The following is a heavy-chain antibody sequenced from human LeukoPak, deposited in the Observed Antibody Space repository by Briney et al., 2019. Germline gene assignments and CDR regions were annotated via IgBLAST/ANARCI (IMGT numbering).Heavy chain of an antibody. D-gene: IGHD2/OR15-2a*01. J-gene: IGHJ4*02. Sequence: SQTLSLTCTVSGGSISSGGYYWGWIRQHPGKGLEWIGYIYYSGSTYYNPSLKSRVIISVDTSKNQFSLKLSSVTAADTAVYYCARAVVINTYYFDYWGQGTLVTVSS. CDR2: IYYSGST. CDR3: ARAVVINTYYFDY. V-gene: IGHV4-31*03. CDR1: GGSISSGGYY.